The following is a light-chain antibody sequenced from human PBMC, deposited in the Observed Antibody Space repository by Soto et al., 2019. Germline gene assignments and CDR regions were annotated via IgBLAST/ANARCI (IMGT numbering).Light chain of an antibody. V-gene: IGLV1-40*01. CDR1: SSNIGAGFD. CDR2: GNT. J-gene: IGLJ1*01. Sequence: QSVLTQPPSVSGAPGQRVILSCTGNSSNIGAGFDVHWYQQVPGSAPTLLIYGNTHRPTGVPDRFSGSKGGTSASLTITGLQADDEADYSCQSYDISLRGNVFGPGTKVTVL. CDR3: QSYDISLRGNV.